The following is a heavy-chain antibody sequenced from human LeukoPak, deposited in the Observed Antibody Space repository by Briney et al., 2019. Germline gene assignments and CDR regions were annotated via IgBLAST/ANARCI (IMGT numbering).Heavy chain of an antibody. J-gene: IGHJ4*02. V-gene: IGHV3-66*01. Sequence: GGSLRLSCAASGFTFSSCAMSWVRQAPGKGLEWVSAIFKSGTTYYADSVKDRFTISRDNSKNTLYLQMNSLRAEDTAVYYCARENWGAFDCWGQGTLVTVSS. CDR2: IFKSGTT. D-gene: IGHD7-27*01. CDR1: GFTFSSCA. CDR3: ARENWGAFDC.